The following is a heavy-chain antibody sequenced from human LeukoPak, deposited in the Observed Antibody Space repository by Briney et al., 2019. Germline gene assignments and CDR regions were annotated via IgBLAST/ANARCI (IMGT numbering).Heavy chain of an antibody. V-gene: IGHV1-18*01. Sequence: GAAVKVSCKASGYTFSKVGIAWVRQAPGQGLEWMGWISGNNDNPQSAQDLQGRVTVTTDRSTSTAYMELRSLRHDDTAVYYCARGDGGNPWDAFDIWGQGTMVTVSS. D-gene: IGHD4-23*01. CDR3: ARGDGGNPWDAFDI. J-gene: IGHJ3*02. CDR2: ISGNNDNP. CDR1: GYTFSKVG.